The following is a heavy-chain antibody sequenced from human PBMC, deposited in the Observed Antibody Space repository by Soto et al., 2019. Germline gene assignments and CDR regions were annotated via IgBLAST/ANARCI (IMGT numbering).Heavy chain of an antibody. V-gene: IGHV3-11*01. D-gene: IGHD6-19*01. CDR2: ISSSSSTI. CDR1: GFAFSNYY. Sequence: QVQLVESGGGLVKPGGSLRLSCAASGFAFSNYYMSWIRQAPGKGLEWVSYISSSSSTINYADSVKGRFTISRDNAKNSLYLQMNSLRAEDTAVYYCATDPGSSDYYGMDVWGQGTTVTVSS. CDR3: ATDPGSSDYYGMDV. J-gene: IGHJ6*02.